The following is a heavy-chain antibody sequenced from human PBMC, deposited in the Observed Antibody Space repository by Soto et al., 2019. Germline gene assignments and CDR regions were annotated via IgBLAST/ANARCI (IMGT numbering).Heavy chain of an antibody. J-gene: IGHJ4*02. CDR1: GGSISSFY. CDR3: GGGGGGFD. V-gene: IGHV4-59*08. D-gene: IGHD3-16*01. Sequence: QVQLQESGPGLVKPSETLSLTCTVSGGSISSFYWTWIRQSPGKGLEWIGYAYYNGNTNYNPSLNGAGTPFKKPAKTQFPLKGALGAAPDPAVFYCGGGGGGFDWGQGTLVTVSS. CDR2: AYYNGNT.